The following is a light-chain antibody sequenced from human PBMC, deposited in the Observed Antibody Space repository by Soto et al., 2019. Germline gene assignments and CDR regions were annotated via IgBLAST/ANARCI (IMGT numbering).Light chain of an antibody. CDR2: LNSDGSH. CDR1: SGHSSYA. J-gene: IGLJ2*01. CDR3: QTCGTGTVL. Sequence: QPVLTQSPSASASLGASVKLTCTLSSGHSSYAIAWHQQQPEKGPRYLMKLNSDGSHSKGDGIPDRFSGSSSGAERYLTISSLQSEDEADYYCQTCGTGTVLFGGGTKLTVL. V-gene: IGLV4-69*01.